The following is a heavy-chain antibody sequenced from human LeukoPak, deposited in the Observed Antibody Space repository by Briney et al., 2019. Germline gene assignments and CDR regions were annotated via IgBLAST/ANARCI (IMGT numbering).Heavy chain of an antibody. CDR1: DXTFSRYS. Sequence: PGGSLRLSCAASDXTFSRYSVNWFRQAPGEGLEWVSSISSGGHNIFYADPVKGRFTISRDNAKNSLYLQMNSLRVEDTAVYYCARHGDGFYHGMDVWGQGTTVTVSS. CDR2: ISSGGHNI. J-gene: IGHJ6*01. D-gene: IGHD4-17*01. V-gene: IGHV3-21*01. CDR3: ARHGDGFYHGMDV.